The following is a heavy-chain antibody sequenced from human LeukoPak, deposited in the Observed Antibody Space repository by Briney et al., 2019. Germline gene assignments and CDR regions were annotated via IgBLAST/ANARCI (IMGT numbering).Heavy chain of an antibody. V-gene: IGHV4-59*01. Sequence: SESLSLTCTVSGGSISSYYWSWIRQPPGKGLEWIGYIYYSGSTNYNPSLKSRVTISVDTSKNQFSLKLSSVTAADTAVYYCARWRLIDAFDIWGQGTMVTVSS. CDR3: ARWRLIDAFDI. J-gene: IGHJ3*02. CDR1: GGSISSYY. CDR2: IYYSGST.